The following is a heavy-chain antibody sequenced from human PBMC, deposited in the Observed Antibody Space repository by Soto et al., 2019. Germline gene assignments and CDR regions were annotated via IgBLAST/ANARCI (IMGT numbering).Heavy chain of an antibody. J-gene: IGHJ4*02. CDR1: GGTFSSYA. D-gene: IGHD2-21*02. Sequence: ASVKVSCKASGGTFSSYAISWVRQAPGQGLEWMGGIIPIFGTANYARKFQGRVTITADESTSTAYMELSSLRSEDTAVYYCASLDCGGDCYLDYWGQGTLVTVSS. CDR2: IIPIFGTA. V-gene: IGHV1-69*13. CDR3: ASLDCGGDCYLDY.